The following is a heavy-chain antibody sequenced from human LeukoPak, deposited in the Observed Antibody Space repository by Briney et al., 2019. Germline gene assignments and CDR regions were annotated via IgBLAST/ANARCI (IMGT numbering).Heavy chain of an antibody. J-gene: IGHJ4*02. CDR3: ARELFDFDY. Sequence: GGSLRLSCAPSGFTFDSFAMTWVRQAPGKGLEWVSEITGSGGSTYYADSVKGRFTISRDNSKNTLYLQMNSLRAEDTAIYYCARELFDFDYWGQGTLVTVSS. V-gene: IGHV3-23*01. CDR1: GFTFDSFA. CDR2: ITGSGGST. D-gene: IGHD3-10*01.